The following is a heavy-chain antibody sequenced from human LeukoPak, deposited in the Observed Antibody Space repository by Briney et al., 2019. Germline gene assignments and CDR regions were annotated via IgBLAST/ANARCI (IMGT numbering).Heavy chain of an antibody. CDR3: AAAATYYDFWSGYTGGAFDI. CDR2: IIVGSGAT. CDR1: GFTFSTSA. Sequence: GASEKVSCKASGFTFSTSAVQWVRQARGQRLEWIGWIIVGSGATNYAQSLQGRVTITRDMSTSTAYMELSSLRSEDTAVYYCAAAATYYDFWSGYTGGAFDIWGQRTMVTVSS. V-gene: IGHV1-58*01. J-gene: IGHJ3*02. D-gene: IGHD3-3*01.